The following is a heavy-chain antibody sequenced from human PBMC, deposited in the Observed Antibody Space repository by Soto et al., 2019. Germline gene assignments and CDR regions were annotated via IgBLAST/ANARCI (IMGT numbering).Heavy chain of an antibody. CDR3: ARDGAPSVLVPAAIYHGMDV. Sequence: QVQLVQSGAEVKKPGASVKVSCKASGYTFTSYGISWVRQAPGQGLEWMGWISAYNGNTNYAQKLQGRVTMTTDTSTSTAYMERRSLRSDDTAVYYCARDGAPSVLVPAAIYHGMDVWGQGNTVTVSS. CDR2: ISAYNGNT. J-gene: IGHJ6*02. D-gene: IGHD2-2*01. V-gene: IGHV1-18*01. CDR1: GYTFTSYG.